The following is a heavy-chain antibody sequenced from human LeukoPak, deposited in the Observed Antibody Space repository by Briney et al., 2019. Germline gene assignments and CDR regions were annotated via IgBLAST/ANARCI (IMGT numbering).Heavy chain of an antibody. CDR1: GFTFSSYG. CDR2: ISGSGGST. J-gene: IGHJ4*02. D-gene: IGHD3-16*02. Sequence: GGSLRLSCAASGFTFSSYGMSWVRQAPGKGLEWVSAISGSGGSTYYADSVKGRFTISRDNSKNTLYLQMNSLRAEDTAVYYCANTIEADYVWGSYHPFDYWGQGTLVTVSP. CDR3: ANTIEADYVWGSYHPFDY. V-gene: IGHV3-23*01.